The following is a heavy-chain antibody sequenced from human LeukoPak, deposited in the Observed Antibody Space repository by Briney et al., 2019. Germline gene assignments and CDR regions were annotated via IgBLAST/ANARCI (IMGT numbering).Heavy chain of an antibody. CDR1: GGSVSGYY. V-gene: IGHV4-59*08. CDR3: VRRDSGWNYFDY. J-gene: IGHJ4*02. CDR2: IYYTGKN. Sequence: SETLSLTCGGYGGSVSGYYWGWIRQPPGKGLQWIGDIYYTGKNNYNPSLKSRVTISLDTSKDHLSLKLTSVLAADTAIYYCVRRDSGWNYFDYWGQGILVTVSS. D-gene: IGHD5-12*01.